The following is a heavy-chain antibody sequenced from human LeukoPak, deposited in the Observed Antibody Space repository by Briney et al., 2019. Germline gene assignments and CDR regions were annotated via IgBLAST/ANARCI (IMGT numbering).Heavy chain of an antibody. J-gene: IGHJ4*02. V-gene: IGHV4-59*01. D-gene: IGHD3-22*01. Sequence: SSETLSLTCTVSGGSISSYYWSWIRQPPGKGLEWIGYIYYSGSTNYNPSLKSRVTISVDTSKNQFSLKLNSVTAADTAVYYCAGGGDSGGYYYPMFDYWGQGTLVTVSA. CDR1: GGSISSYY. CDR2: IYYSGST. CDR3: AGGGDSGGYYYPMFDY.